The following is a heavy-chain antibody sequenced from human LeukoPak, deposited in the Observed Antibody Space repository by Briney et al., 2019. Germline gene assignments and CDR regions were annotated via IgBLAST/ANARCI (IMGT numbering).Heavy chain of an antibody. J-gene: IGHJ5*02. D-gene: IGHD6-19*01. Sequence: GASVKVSCKASGYTFANFGITWVRQAPGQGLEWMGRINPNSGGTNYAQKFQGRVTMTRDTSISTAYMELSRLRSDDTAVYYCARRRSSGRYGPWGQGTLVTVSS. CDR3: ARRRSSGRYGP. V-gene: IGHV1-2*06. CDR1: GYTFANFG. CDR2: INPNSGGT.